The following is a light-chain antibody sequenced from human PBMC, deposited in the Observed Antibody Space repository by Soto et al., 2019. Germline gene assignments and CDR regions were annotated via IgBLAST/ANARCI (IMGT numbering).Light chain of an antibody. CDR3: QQYNSYSWT. CDR1: QSISSF. Sequence: DIQMTQSPFTLSASVGDRVTITCRASQSISSFLPWYQQKPGKAPKLLIYKASTLESGVPSRFSGSGSGTEFTLTISSLQPDDFATYYCQQYNSYSWTFDQGTKVDTK. V-gene: IGKV1-5*03. CDR2: KAS. J-gene: IGKJ1*01.